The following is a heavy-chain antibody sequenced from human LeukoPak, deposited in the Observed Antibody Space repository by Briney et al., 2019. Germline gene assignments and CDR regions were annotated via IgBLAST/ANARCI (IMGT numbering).Heavy chain of an antibody. J-gene: IGHJ6*03. V-gene: IGHV3-23*01. CDR3: AKGDSSSSPYYMDV. CDR2: ISGSGGST. Sequence: GGSQRLSCAASGFTFSSYAMSWVRQAPGKGLEWVSAISGSGGSTYYADSVKGRFTISRDNSKNTLYLQMNSLRAEDTAVYYCAKGDSSSSPYYMDVWGKGTTVTVSS. D-gene: IGHD6-6*01. CDR1: GFTFSSYA.